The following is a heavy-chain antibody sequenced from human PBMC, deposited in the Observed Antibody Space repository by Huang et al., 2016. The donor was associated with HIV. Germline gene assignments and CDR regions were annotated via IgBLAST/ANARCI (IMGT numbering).Heavy chain of an antibody. CDR1: GGSLSGYY. CDR3: ARDATKNPRGWFDP. V-gene: IGHV4-34*02. D-gene: IGHD3-10*01. J-gene: IGHJ5*02. CDR2: INNLGRP. Sequence: QVHLQQWGAGLLKSAETLSLTCAVYGGSLSGYYWSWLRQTPGKGLEWIGEINNLGRPNYNPALKNRVSISMDGSKKQFSLKLKSISDADTAVYFCARDATKNPRGWFDPWGQGTLVTVSS.